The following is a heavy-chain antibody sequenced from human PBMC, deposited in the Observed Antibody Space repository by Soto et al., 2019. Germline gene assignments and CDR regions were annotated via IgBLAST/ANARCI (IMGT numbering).Heavy chain of an antibody. D-gene: IGHD4-17*01. V-gene: IGHV3-30*18. J-gene: IGHJ4*02. Sequence: QVQLVESGGGVVQPGRSLRLSCAASGFTFSSYGMHWVRQAPGKGLEWVAVISYDGSNKYYADSVKGRFTISGDNSKNTLYLQMNSLRAEDTAVYYCAKGPTVVTSFDYWGQGTLVTVSS. CDR3: AKGPTVVTSFDY. CDR1: GFTFSSYG. CDR2: ISYDGSNK.